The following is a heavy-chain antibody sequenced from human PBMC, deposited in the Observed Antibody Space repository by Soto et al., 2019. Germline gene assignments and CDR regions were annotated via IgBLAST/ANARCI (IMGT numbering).Heavy chain of an antibody. CDR3: ARNHAFDI. J-gene: IGHJ3*02. CDR2: IYYSGS. CDR1: GGSISSYY. V-gene: IGHV4-59*01. Sequence: QVQLQESGPGLVKPSETLSLTCTVSGGSISSYYWSWIRQPPGKGLEWIGYIYYSGSNNNPSLKSRVTISVDTSKNQFSLKLSSVTAADTAVYYCARNHAFDIWGQGTRVTVSS.